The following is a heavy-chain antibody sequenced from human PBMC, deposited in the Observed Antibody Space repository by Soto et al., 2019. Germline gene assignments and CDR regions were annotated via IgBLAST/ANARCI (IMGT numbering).Heavy chain of an antibody. D-gene: IGHD2-21*02. J-gene: IGHJ2*01. CDR3: ARAGVVVTAIYWYFDL. CDR1: GFTFSSYG. CDR2: IWYDGSNK. Sequence: GGSLRLSCAASGFTFSSYGMHWVRQAPGKRLEWVAVIWYDGSNKYYADSVKGRFTISRDNSKNTLYLQMNSLRAEDTAVYYCARAGVVVTAIYWYFDLWGRGTLFTVSS. V-gene: IGHV3-33*01.